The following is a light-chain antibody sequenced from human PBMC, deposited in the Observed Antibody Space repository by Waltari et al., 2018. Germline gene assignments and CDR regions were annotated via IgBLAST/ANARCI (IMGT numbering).Light chain of an antibody. Sequence: QSALTQPPSASGSLGQSVSISCTGTSSDVGGYDFVSWYQQHPGKAPKLMIYDVNKRPSGFPDRFSGSKSGNTASLTVSGLQADDEADYYCSSYAGSNNYVFGSGTKVTVL. CDR2: DVN. J-gene: IGLJ1*01. CDR1: SSDVGGYDF. CDR3: SSYAGSNNYV. V-gene: IGLV2-8*01.